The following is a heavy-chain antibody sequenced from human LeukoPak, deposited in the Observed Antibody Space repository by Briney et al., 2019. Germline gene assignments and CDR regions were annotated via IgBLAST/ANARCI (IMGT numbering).Heavy chain of an antibody. V-gene: IGHV3-33*01. CDR1: GFTLSRYG. CDR3: ARDFKGVYYYGSGSLDY. J-gene: IGHJ4*02. D-gene: IGHD3-10*01. Sequence: PGRSLRLSCAASGFTLSRYGMHWVRQPPGKGLEWVALIQYDGSNKYYADSVKGRFTISRDNSKNTLYLQMNSLRAEDTAVYYCARDFKGVYYYGSGSLDYWGQGTLVTVSS. CDR2: IQYDGSNK.